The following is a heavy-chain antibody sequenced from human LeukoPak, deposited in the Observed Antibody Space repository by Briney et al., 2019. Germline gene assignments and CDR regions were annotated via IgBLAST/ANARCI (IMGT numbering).Heavy chain of an antibody. J-gene: IGHJ6*03. CDR2: IRSKAYGGTT. D-gene: IGHD1-14*01. V-gene: IGHV3-49*04. Sequence: GGSLRLSCTASGFTFGDYAMSWVRQAPGKWLEWVGFIRSKAYGGTTEYAASVKGRFTISRDDSKSIAYLQMNSLKTEDTAVYYCTRDSRYGDYYMDVWGKGTTVTVSS. CDR3: TRDSRYGDYYMDV. CDR1: GFTFGDYA.